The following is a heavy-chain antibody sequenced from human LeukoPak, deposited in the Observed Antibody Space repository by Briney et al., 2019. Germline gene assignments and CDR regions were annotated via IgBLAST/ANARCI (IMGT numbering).Heavy chain of an antibody. CDR1: GFTFDDYA. J-gene: IGHJ1*01. CDR3: AKSAMVTAIYFQH. V-gene: IGHV3-9*01. CDR2: ISWNSGSI. Sequence: GGSLRLSCAASGFTFDDYAMHWVRQAPGKGLEWVSGISWNSGSIGYADSVKGRFTISRDNAKNSLYLQMNSLRAEDTALYYCAKSAMVTAIYFQHWGQGTLVTVSS. D-gene: IGHD2-21*02.